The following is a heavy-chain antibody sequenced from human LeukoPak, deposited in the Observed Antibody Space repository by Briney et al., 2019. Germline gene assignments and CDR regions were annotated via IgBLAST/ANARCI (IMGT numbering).Heavy chain of an antibody. CDR3: SRESGPFCPFGY. V-gene: IGHV4/OR15-8*02. J-gene: IGHJ4*02. D-gene: IGHD1-26*01. CDR1: GGSISGTNW. Sequence: NPSETLSLTCGVSGGSISGTNWWSWVRQPPGQGLEWIGEISLAGQTNFNPSLNGRVTMSLDKSSNKLYLHLTSVTAADTAAYFCSRESGPFCPFGYWGQGTLVIVSS. CDR2: ISLAGQT.